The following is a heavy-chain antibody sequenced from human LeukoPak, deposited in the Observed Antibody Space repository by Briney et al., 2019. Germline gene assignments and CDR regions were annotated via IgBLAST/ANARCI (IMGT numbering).Heavy chain of an antibody. D-gene: IGHD3-22*01. J-gene: IGHJ4*02. Sequence: SETLSLTCAVYGGSFSGYYWSWIRQPPGKGLEWIGEINHSGSTNYNPSLKSRVTISVDTSKNQFSLKLSSVTATDTAVFYCARRTGTYYYDSSGYSPWRYYFDYWGQGTLVTVSS. CDR2: INHSGST. CDR3: ARRTGTYYYDSSGYSPWRYYFDY. V-gene: IGHV4-34*01. CDR1: GGSFSGYY.